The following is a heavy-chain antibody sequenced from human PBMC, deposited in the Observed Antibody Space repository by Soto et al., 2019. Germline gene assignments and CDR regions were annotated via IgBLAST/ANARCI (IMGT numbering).Heavy chain of an antibody. Sequence: SETLSLTCAVSGGSFSCYSWTWIRQSPGKGLEWIGQINHSGSTTYNPSLKSRVTISLATSNNQFSLDLSSVTAADTAVYYCARGLFSENYYSGGWYYFDYWGQGTLVTVSS. V-gene: IGHV4-34*01. CDR3: ARGLFSENYYSGGWYYFDY. CDR2: INHSGST. J-gene: IGHJ4*02. D-gene: IGHD1-26*01. CDR1: GGSFSCYS.